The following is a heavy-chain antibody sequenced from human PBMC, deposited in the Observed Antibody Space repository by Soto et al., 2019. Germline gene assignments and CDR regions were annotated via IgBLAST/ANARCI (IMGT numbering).Heavy chain of an antibody. CDR1: ADTFNSHT. J-gene: IGHJ4*02. V-gene: IGHV1-69*08. CDR3: ARDVSRYGDFDQ. CDR2: IIPSLDMA. Sequence: QVNLVQYGAEVQKPGSSVKVSCEASADTFNSHTLSWVRQAPGQGLEWMGRIIPSLDMANYAQNFHCRVTITADKSTNTAYMELSRLRSEDTAIYYLARDVSRYGDFDQWGQGALVTVSS. D-gene: IGHD4-17*01.